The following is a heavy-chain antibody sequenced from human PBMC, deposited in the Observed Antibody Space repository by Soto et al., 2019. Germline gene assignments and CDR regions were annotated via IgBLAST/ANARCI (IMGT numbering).Heavy chain of an antibody. D-gene: IGHD6-13*01. Sequence: GGSLRLSCAASGFTFSNAWMSWVRQAPGKGLEWVGRIKSKTDGGTTDYAAPVKGRFTISRDDSKNTLYLQMNSLKTEDTAVYYCTTAVAAAGTPRLRKKNWGQGTLVTVSS. CDR2: IKSKTDGGTT. CDR1: GFTFSNAW. J-gene: IGHJ4*02. CDR3: TTAVAAAGTPRLRKKN. V-gene: IGHV3-15*01.